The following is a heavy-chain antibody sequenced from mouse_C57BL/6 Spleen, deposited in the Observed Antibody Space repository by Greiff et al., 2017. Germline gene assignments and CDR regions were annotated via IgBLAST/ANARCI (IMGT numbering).Heavy chain of an antibody. D-gene: IGHD1-1*01. CDR1: GYTFTSYW. Sequence: VQLQQPGAELVKPGASVKLSCKASGYTFTSYWMHWVKQRPGRGLEWIGRIDPNSGGTKYNEKFKSKATLTVGKPSSTAYMQLSSLTSDDSAVYYCATPYYYGSNPFAYWGQGTLVTVSA. CDR2: IDPNSGGT. V-gene: IGHV1-72*01. CDR3: ATPYYYGSNPFAY. J-gene: IGHJ3*01.